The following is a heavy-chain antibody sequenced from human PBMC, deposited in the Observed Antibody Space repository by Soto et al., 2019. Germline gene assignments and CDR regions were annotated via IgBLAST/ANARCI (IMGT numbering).Heavy chain of an antibody. Sequence: EVQLVESGGGLVQPGGSLRLSCAASGFIFSRDWMHWVRQAPGEGLMWVSRIKYDGSITTYADSVKGRFTISRDNAKDTVYLQMNSLRDEDTAVYYCARGAFGNYYVDYWGQGTLVTVAS. D-gene: IGHD3-10*01. CDR3: ARGAFGNYYVDY. CDR2: IKYDGSIT. CDR1: GFIFSRDW. V-gene: IGHV3-74*01. J-gene: IGHJ4*02.